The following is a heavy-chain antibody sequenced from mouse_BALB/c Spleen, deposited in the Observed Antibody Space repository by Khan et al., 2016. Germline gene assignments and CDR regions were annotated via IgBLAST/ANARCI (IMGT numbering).Heavy chain of an antibody. CDR1: GYTFTSYT. J-gene: IGHJ3*01. Sequence: QVQLQQSGAELARPGASVKMSCKASGYTFTSYTMHWVKQGPGQGLEWIGYINPSSGYTNYNQKFKDKATLTADKSSSTAYMQLSSLTSEDSAVYDCARRYGSYGSSFFAYWGQGTLVTVSA. CDR3: ARRYGSYGSSFFAY. V-gene: IGHV1-4*01. CDR2: INPSSGYT. D-gene: IGHD1-1*01.